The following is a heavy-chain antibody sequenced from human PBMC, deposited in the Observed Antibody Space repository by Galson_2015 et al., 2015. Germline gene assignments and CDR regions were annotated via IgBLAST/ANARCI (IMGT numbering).Heavy chain of an antibody. CDR3: ARDPGYCSGGSCTPEGMDV. Sequence: SLRLSCAASGFTFSSYAMHWVRQAPGKGLEWVAVISYDGSNKYYADSVKGRFTISRDNSKNTLYLQMNSLRAEDTAVYYCARDPGYCSGGSCTPEGMDVWAKGPRSPSP. CDR2: ISYDGSNK. CDR1: GFTFSSYA. V-gene: IGHV3-30-3*01. D-gene: IGHD2-15*01. J-gene: IGHJ6*02.